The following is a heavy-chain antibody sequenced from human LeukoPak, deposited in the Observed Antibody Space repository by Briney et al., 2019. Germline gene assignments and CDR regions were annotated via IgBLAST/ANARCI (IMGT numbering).Heavy chain of an antibody. J-gene: IGHJ4*02. D-gene: IGHD2-2*01. CDR1: GGSISSSSYY. V-gene: IGHV4-39*01. CDR3: ARGIVVVPAARTDPFDY. CDR2: IYYSGST. Sequence: PSETLSLTCTVSGGSISSSSYYWGWIRQPPGKGLEWIGSIYYSGSTYYNPSLKSRVTISVDTSKNQFSLKLSSATAADTAVYYCARGIVVVPAARTDPFDYWGQGTLVTVSS.